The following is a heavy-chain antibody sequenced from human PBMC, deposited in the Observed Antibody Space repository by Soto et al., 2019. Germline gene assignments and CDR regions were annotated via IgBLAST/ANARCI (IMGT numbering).Heavy chain of an antibody. J-gene: IGHJ5*02. CDR3: AREGISEINWFDP. Sequence: SETLSLTCTVSGGSISSYYWSWIRQPPGKGLEWIGYIYYSGSTNYNPSLKSRATISVDTSKNQFSLKLSSVTAADTAVYYCAREGISEINWFDPWGQGTLVTVSS. CDR1: GGSISSYY. CDR2: IYYSGST. V-gene: IGHV4-59*01.